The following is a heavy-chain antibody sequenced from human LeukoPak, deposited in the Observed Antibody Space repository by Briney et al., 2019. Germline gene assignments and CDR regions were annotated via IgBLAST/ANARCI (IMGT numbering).Heavy chain of an antibody. CDR3: AVEGGQQLVRAHY. CDR2: INHRGST. CDR1: DGSFTGSFSGYF. D-gene: IGHD6-13*01. V-gene: IGHV4-34*01. Sequence: SETLSLTCAVYDGSFTGSFSGYFWSWIRQPPGKGLEWIGEINHRGSTNYNPSLKSRVTISLDTSKKQFSLTLISVTAADTAVYYCAVEGGQQLVRAHYWGQGTLVTVSS. J-gene: IGHJ4*02.